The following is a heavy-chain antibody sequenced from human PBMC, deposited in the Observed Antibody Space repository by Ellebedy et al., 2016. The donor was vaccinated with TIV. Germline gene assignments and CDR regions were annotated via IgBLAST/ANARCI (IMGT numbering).Heavy chain of an antibody. CDR1: GGSFSGYY. D-gene: IGHD2-15*01. CDR3: ARGSGGNFKWFDP. V-gene: IGHV4-34*01. J-gene: IGHJ5*02. Sequence: SETLSLTXAVYGGSFSGYYWSWIRQPPGEGLDWIALIFYTGSTYYNPSLKSRVLISIDTSKNQFSLKLTSVTAADTAMYYCARGSGGNFKWFDPWGQGTLVTVSS. CDR2: IFYTGST.